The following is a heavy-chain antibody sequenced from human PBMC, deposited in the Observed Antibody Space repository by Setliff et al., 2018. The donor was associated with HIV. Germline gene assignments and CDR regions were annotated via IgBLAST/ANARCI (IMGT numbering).Heavy chain of an antibody. CDR3: ARVFSAGWFDS. J-gene: IGHJ5*01. V-gene: IGHV5-51*01. CDR1: GYDFTTNW. D-gene: IGHD6-13*01. CDR2: IRPADSDT. Sequence: LGESLKISCKTSGYDFTTNWVGWVRQMPGKGLEWMGIIRPADSDTRVNPSFQGHVTISADKSISTTYLQWSSLRASDTAMYYCARVFSAGWFDSWGQGTLVTVSS.